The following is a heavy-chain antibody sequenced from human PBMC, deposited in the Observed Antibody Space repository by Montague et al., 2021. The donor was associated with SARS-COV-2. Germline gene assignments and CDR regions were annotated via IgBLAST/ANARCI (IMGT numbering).Heavy chain of an antibody. CDR2: IWYDGSNK. Sequence: SLRLSCAASGFTFSSYGMHWVRQAPGKGLEWVAVIWYDGSNKYYSDSVKGRFTISRDNSKNTLYLQMNSLRAEDTAVYYCARDYPRGDILTVYYYYMDVWGKGTTATVSS. D-gene: IGHD3-9*01. CDR3: ARDYPRGDILTVYYYYMDV. J-gene: IGHJ6*03. V-gene: IGHV3-33*01. CDR1: GFTFSSYG.